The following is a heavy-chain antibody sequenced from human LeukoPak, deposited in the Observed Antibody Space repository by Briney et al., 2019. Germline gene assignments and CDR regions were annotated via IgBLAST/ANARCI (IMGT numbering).Heavy chain of an antibody. CDR2: IHHSGSS. V-gene: IGHV4-4*02. J-gene: IGHJ4*02. CDR3: ARAGRGVLSNFDY. D-gene: IGHD4/OR15-4a*01. CDR1: SGSISSSHW. Sequence: SETLSLTCAVSSGSISSSHWWSWVRQPPGKGLEWIGEIHHSGSSNFDPSLKSRVTVSVDKSKNQFSLKLTSVTAADTAVYYCARAGRGVLSNFDYWGQGTLVTVSS.